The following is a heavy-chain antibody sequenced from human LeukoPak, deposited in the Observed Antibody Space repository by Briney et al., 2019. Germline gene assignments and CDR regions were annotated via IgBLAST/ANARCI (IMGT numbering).Heavy chain of an antibody. J-gene: IGHJ4*02. Sequence: PGGSLRLSCAASAFAFSSYEMNWVRQAPGKGLEWVSYISSSGFTIYYADSVKGRFTISRDNAKNSLYLQMNSLRAEDTAVYYCARFLRRGTFDYWGQGTLVTVSS. CDR1: AFAFSSYE. CDR2: ISSSGFTI. CDR3: ARFLRRGTFDY. V-gene: IGHV3-48*03. D-gene: IGHD3-3*01.